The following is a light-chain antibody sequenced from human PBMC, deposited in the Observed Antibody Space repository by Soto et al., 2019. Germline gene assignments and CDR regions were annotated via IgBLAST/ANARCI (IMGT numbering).Light chain of an antibody. V-gene: IGLV1-51*01. CDR1: SSNIGGNS. CDR3: GSWDSSLSAYV. J-gene: IGLJ1*01. CDR2: DDN. Sequence: QSVLTQPPSVSAAPGQKFTISCSGSSSNIGGNSVSWYQQLPGTAPKLPIYDDNKRPSGTPDRFSGSKSGTSATLGITGFQTGDEADYYCGSWDSSLSAYVFGTWTKVTVL.